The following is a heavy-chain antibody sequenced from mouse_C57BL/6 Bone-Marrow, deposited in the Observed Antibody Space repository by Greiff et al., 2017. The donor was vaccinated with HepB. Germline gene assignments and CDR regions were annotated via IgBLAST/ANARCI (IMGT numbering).Heavy chain of an antibody. Sequence: EVKLMESGGGLVQPGGSLKLSCAASGFTFSDYGMAWVRQAPRKGPEWVAFISNLAYSIYYADTVTGRFTISRENAKNTLYLEMSSLRSEDTAMYYCAREVWPWYFDVWGTGTTVTVSS. D-gene: IGHD2-10*02. J-gene: IGHJ1*03. V-gene: IGHV5-15*01. CDR2: ISNLAYSI. CDR1: GFTFSDYG. CDR3: AREVWPWYFDV.